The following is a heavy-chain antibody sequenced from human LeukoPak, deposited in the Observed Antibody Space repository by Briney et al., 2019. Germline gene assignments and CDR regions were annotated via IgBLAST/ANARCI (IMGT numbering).Heavy chain of an antibody. CDR1: GFTFSSYL. CDR2: ISASGGNT. Sequence: GGSLRLSCAASGFTFSSYLMSWVRQAPGKGLEWVSTISASGGNTYYADSVKGRFTTSRDNPKNTLLLQMNSPRAEDTAVYYCAEPGYITSGWFDYWGQGALVTVST. CDR3: AEPGYITSGWFDY. D-gene: IGHD1-14*01. V-gene: IGHV3-23*01. J-gene: IGHJ5*01.